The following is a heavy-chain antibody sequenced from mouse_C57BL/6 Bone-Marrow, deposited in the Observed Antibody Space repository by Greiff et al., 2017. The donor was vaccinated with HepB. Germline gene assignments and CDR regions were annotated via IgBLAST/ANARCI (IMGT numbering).Heavy chain of an antibody. D-gene: IGHD3-1*01. CDR2: INPNNGGT. V-gene: IGHV1-26*01. Sequence: EVQLQQSGPELVKPGASVKISCKASGYTFTDYYMNWVKQSHGKSLEWIGDINPNNGGTSYNQKFKGKATLTVDKSSSTAYMELRSLTSEDSAVDYCARRAAMDYWGQGTSVTVSS. J-gene: IGHJ4*01. CDR3: ARRAAMDY. CDR1: GYTFTDYY.